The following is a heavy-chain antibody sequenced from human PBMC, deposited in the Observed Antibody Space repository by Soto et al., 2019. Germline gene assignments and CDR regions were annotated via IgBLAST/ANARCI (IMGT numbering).Heavy chain of an antibody. CDR3: AIASGPFPY. CDR1: GFTFSVYG. Sequence: QVQLVESGGGVVQPGRSLRLSCAASGFTFSVYGIHWVRQAPGKGLEWVAVIWSDGSHKYYADSVKGRFTISRDNYKNTLYLQINSLNADDTAVYYCAIASGPFPYWGERALVIVSS. J-gene: IGHJ4*02. CDR2: IWSDGSHK. D-gene: IGHD2-8*02. V-gene: IGHV3-33*01.